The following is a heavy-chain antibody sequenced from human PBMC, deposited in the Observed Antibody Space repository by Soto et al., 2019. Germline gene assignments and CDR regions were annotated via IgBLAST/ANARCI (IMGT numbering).Heavy chain of an antibody. D-gene: IGHD2-2*01. CDR2: IYTSGST. Sequence: QPAGKGLEWIGRIYTSGSTNYNPSPKSRVTMSVDTSKNQFSLKLSSVTAADTAVYYCARDPGYCSSTSCPAQNGFDPWGQGTLVTVSS. J-gene: IGHJ5*02. V-gene: IGHV4-4*07. CDR3: ARDPGYCSSTSCPAQNGFDP.